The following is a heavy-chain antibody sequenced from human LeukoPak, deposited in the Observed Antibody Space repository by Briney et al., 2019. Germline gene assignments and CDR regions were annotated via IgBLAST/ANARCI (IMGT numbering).Heavy chain of an antibody. CDR2: IYTSGST. J-gene: IGHJ4*02. Sequence: SQTLSLTCAVSGGSIGSVNNYWVWIRQPAGKGLEWMGRIYTSGSTNYNPSLKSRVTISIDTSKNQFSLKLTSVTAADTAVYYCARAWRFTYGRFDYWGRGTLVTVSS. CDR1: GGSIGSVNNY. CDR3: ARAWRFTYGRFDY. D-gene: IGHD5-18*01. V-gene: IGHV4-61*02.